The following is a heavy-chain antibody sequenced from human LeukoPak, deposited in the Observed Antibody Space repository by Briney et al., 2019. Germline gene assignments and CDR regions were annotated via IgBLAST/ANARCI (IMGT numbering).Heavy chain of an antibody. CDR1: GFTFDDYG. CDR2: INWNGGST. J-gene: IGHJ4*02. D-gene: IGHD2-21*02. Sequence: TGGSLRLSCAASGFTFDDYGMSWVRQAPGKGLEWVSGINWNGGSTGYADSVEGRFTISRDNAKNSLYLQMNSLRAEDTALYYCASTDPDCGGDCDLFLGDYWGQGTLVTVSS. V-gene: IGHV3-20*04. CDR3: ASTDPDCGGDCDLFLGDY.